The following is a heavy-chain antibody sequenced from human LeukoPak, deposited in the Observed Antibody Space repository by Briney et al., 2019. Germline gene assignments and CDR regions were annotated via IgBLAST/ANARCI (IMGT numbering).Heavy chain of an antibody. D-gene: IGHD3-22*01. CDR3: ASTFEGYDSDDAFDI. CDR2: MNPNSGNT. V-gene: IGHV1-8*03. CDR1: GYTFTSYD. Sequence: ASVTVSCKASGYTFTSYDINWVRQATGQGLEWMGWMNPNSGNTGYAQKFQGRVTITRNTSISTAYMELSSLRSEDTAVYYCASTFEGYDSDDAFDIWGQGTMVTVSS. J-gene: IGHJ3*02.